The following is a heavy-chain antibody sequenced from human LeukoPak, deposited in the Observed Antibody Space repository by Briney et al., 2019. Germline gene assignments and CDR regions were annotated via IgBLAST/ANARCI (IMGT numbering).Heavy chain of an antibody. J-gene: IGHJ4*02. V-gene: IGHV4-59*01. CDR3: ARGKAYYYDP. CDR2: MYYDGTT. D-gene: IGHD3-22*01. CDR1: GGSISSYY. Sequence: PSETLSLTCTVSGGSISSYYWSWIRQPPGKGLEWIGYMYYDGTTNYNPSLKSRVTISVDTSKNQFSLKLKSVTAADTAVYYCARGKAYYYDPWGQGTLVTVSS.